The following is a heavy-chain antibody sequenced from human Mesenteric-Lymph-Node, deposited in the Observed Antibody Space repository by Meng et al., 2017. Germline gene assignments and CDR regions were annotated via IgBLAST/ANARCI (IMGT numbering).Heavy chain of an antibody. J-gene: IGHJ4*02. Sequence: LSHGVDEFKPTGASGKVSCMSSGYIFTSYASKWVLQAPGQGRDWMGWIDPNTGNPTYDQGFTGRFVFSLDTSVSTAYLQINSLRADDTAVYYCARDSPLDGYSLLDYWGQGTLVTVSS. CDR1: GYIFTSYA. CDR3: ARDSPLDGYSLLDY. CDR2: IDPNTGNP. V-gene: IGHV7-4-1*02. D-gene: IGHD5-24*01.